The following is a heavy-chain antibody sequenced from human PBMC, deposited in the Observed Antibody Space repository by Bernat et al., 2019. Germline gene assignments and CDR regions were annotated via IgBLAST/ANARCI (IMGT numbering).Heavy chain of an antibody. J-gene: IGHJ5*02. CDR3: AREGFIAALWYNWFDP. CDR2: ISSSSSYI. CDR1: GFTFSSYN. D-gene: IGHD6-6*01. Sequence: EVQLVESGGGLVKPGGSLRLSCAASGFTFSSYNMNWVRQAPGKGLGWVSSISSSSSYIYDADSVKGRFTISRDNAKNSLYLQMNSLRAEDTAVYYCAREGFIAALWYNWFDPWGQGTLVTVSS. V-gene: IGHV3-21*01.